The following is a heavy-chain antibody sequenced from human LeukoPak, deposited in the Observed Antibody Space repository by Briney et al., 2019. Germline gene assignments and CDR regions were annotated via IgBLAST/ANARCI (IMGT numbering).Heavy chain of an antibody. J-gene: IGHJ4*02. CDR3: ARTGVLTGALY. Sequence: GASVKVSCKVSGGTFSSYSIRWVRQAAGQGREWMGWIIPIFATANYAQKFQGRVTITADESTSTAYMELSSLRSEDTAVYYCARTGVLTGALYWGQGTLVTVSS. CDR2: IIPIFATA. V-gene: IGHV1-69*13. D-gene: IGHD3-9*01. CDR1: GGTFSSYS.